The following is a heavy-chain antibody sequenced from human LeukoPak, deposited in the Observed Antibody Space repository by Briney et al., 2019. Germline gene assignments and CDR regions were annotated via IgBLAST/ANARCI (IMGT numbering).Heavy chain of an antibody. CDR3: ASTTPHSRRPHETLSDP. CDR1: GGSFSGYY. J-gene: IGHJ5*02. V-gene: IGHV4-34*01. D-gene: IGHD4-11*01. CDR2: INHSGSA. Sequence: SETLSLTCAVYGGSFSGYYWSWIRQPPGKGLEWIGEINHSGSANYNPSLKSRVTISVDTSKNQFSLKLSSVTAADTAVYYCASTTPHSRRPHETLSDPWGQGTLVTVSS.